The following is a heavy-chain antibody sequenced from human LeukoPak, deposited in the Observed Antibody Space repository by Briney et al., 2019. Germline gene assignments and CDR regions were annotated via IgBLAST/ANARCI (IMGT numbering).Heavy chain of an antibody. V-gene: IGHV3-30*01. CDR1: GFTFSSYA. Sequence: GGSLRLSCAASGFTFSSYAMHWVRQAPGKGLEWVAVISYDGSNKYYADSVKGRFTISRDNSKNTLYLQMNSLRAEDTAVYYCARSHVDTAKWGQGTLVTVSS. D-gene: IGHD5-18*01. CDR3: ARSHVDTAK. J-gene: IGHJ4*02. CDR2: ISYDGSNK.